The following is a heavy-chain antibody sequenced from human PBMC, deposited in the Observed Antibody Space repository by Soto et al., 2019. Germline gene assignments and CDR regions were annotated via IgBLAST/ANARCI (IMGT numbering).Heavy chain of an antibody. CDR3: ARLYYHDRSGSGYFEY. J-gene: IGHJ4*02. CDR2: IYPGDSDT. Sequence: PRESLKISCKGSGYSFTSFWIGWVRQMPGKGLEWMGIIYPGDSDTTYSPSFQGQVTISADKSISTAYLQWSSLKASDTAMYYCARLYYHDRSGSGYFEYWGQGTLVTVSS. D-gene: IGHD3-22*01. CDR1: GYSFTSFW. V-gene: IGHV5-51*01.